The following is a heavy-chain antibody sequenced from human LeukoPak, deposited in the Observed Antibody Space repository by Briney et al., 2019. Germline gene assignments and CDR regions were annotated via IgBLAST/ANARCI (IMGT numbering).Heavy chain of an antibody. CDR1: GYTFTDHY. CDR3: VRGGTTVTTSGTFGDY. D-gene: IGHD4-17*01. V-gene: IGHV1-2*02. J-gene: IGHJ4*02. CDR2: INPNSGGT. Sequence: AASVKVSCKASGYTFTDHYIHWVRQAPGQGLEWMGWINPNSGGTKYAQKFQGRVTMTRDTSISTAYMEQKGLRSDGTAVYYCVRGGTTVTTSGTFGDYWGQGTLVNVSS.